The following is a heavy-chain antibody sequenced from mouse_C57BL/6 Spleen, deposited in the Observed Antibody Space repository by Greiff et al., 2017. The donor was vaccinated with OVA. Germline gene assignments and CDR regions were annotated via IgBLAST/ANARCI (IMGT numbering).Heavy chain of an antibody. CDR3: ARGYYGSSYYFDY. D-gene: IGHD1-1*01. V-gene: IGHV5-17*01. J-gene: IGHJ2*01. CDR2: ISSGSSTI. CDR1: GFTFSDYG. Sequence: EVKLVESGGGLVKPGGSLKLSCAASGFTFSDYGMHWVRQAPEKGLEWVAYISSGSSTIYYAGTVKGRFTISRDNAKNTLFLQMTSLRSEDTAMYYCARGYYGSSYYFDYWGQGTTLTVSS.